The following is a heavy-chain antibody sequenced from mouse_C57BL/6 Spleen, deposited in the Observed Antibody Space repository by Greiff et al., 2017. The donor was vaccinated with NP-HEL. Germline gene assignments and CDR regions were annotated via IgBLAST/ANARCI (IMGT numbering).Heavy chain of an antibody. CDR2: INPYNGGT. D-gene: IGHD2-2*01. V-gene: IGHV1-19*01. J-gene: IGHJ3*01. CDR3: ARSGGGYPAGLAY. Sequence: EVQLQQSGPVLVKPGASVKMSCKASGYTFTDYYMNWVKQSHGKSLEWIGVINPYNGGTSYNQKFKGKATLTVDKSSSTAYMDLNSLTSEDSAVYYWARSGGGYPAGLAYWGQGTLVTVSA. CDR1: GYTFTDYY.